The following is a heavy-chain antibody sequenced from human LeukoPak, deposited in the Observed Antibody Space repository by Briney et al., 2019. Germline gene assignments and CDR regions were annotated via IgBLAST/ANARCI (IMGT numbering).Heavy chain of an antibody. CDR2: IYYSGST. J-gene: IGHJ3*02. V-gene: IGHV4-31*03. Sequence: SQTLSLTCTVSGGSISSGGYYWSWIRQHPGKGLEWIGYIYYSGSTYYNPSLKSRVTISVDTSKNQFSLKLSSVTAADTAVYYCARGYYYDSSGYENVAFDIWGQGTMVTVSS. CDR3: ARGYYYDSSGYENVAFDI. D-gene: IGHD3-22*01. CDR1: GGSISSGGYY.